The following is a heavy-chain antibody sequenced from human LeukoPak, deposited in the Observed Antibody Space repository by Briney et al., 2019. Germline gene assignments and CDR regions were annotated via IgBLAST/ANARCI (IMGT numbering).Heavy chain of an antibody. D-gene: IGHD6-19*01. CDR2: ISGSGGNT. Sequence: GGSLRLSCAASGFTFDDYAMHWVRQAPGKGLEWVSGISGSGGNTYYADSVKGRFTISRDNSKNTLYLQMNSLRAEDTAVYYCARDWGYSSGWYYGDYWGQGTLVTVSS. CDR3: ARDWGYSSGWYYGDY. CDR1: GFTFDDYA. J-gene: IGHJ4*02. V-gene: IGHV3-23*01.